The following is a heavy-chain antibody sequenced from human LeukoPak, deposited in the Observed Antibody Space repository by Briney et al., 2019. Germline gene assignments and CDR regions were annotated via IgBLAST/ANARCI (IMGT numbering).Heavy chain of an antibody. CDR1: GFTFNTYW. D-gene: IGHD3-16*01. CDR3: AKDKGARLFDP. CDR2: INQGGNEK. J-gene: IGHJ5*02. V-gene: IGHV3-7*01. Sequence: GGSLRLSCAVSGFTFNTYWMTWLRQDPGKGLEWVASINQGGNEKYYVDSVKGRFTISRDNAKNSLYLQMNSLRAEDTAVYYCAKDKGARLFDPWGQGTLVTVSS.